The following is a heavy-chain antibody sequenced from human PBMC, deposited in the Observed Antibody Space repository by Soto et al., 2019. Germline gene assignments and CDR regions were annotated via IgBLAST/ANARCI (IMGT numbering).Heavy chain of an antibody. CDR1: VGILSTNP. D-gene: IGHD2-15*01. CDR3: ARRDSGGFYRFFDY. V-gene: IGHV1-69*06. CDR2: TGSGAGPG. J-gene: IGHJ4*02. Sequence: SVKVSCKASVGILSTNPISWVRQAPGQGLEWMGGTGSGAGPGNHAQKFQGRLTVTADKSTSTVYMELTNLSSEDTAVYYCARRDSGGFYRFFDYWGQGTLVTVSS.